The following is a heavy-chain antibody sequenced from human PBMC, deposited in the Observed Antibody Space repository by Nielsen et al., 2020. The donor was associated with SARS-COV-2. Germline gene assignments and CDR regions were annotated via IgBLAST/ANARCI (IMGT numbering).Heavy chain of an antibody. V-gene: IGHV1-18*01. D-gene: IGHD4-17*01. CDR1: GHTFTSSG. CDR2: ISAYNGNT. J-gene: IGHJ5*02. Sequence: ASVNVSCNASGHTFTSSGISWVRQAPGQGLEWMGWISAYNGNTNYAQKLQGRVTMTTDTSTSTAYMELRSLRSDDTAVYYCTSSVTRENWFDPWGQGTLVTVSS. CDR3: TSSVTRENWFDP.